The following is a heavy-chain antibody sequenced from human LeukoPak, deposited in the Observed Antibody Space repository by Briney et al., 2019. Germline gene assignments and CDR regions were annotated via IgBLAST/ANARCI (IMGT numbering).Heavy chain of an antibody. CDR3: ATSWGPDTSAFRWGRDGMDV. CDR1: GFTFSSYA. D-gene: IGHD3-16*01. CDR2: ISAGGGST. Sequence: GGSLRLSCAASGFTFSSYAMSWVRQAPGKGLEWVSAISAGGGSTYYADSVKGRFTISRDNSKNTLYLQMNSLRAEDTAVYYCATSWGPDTSAFRWGRDGMDVWGQGTTVIVS. V-gene: IGHV3-23*01. J-gene: IGHJ6*02.